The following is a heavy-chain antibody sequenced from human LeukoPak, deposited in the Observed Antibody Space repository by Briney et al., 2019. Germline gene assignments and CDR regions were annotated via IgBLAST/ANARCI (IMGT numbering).Heavy chain of an antibody. V-gene: IGHV3-30*18. Sequence: GGSLRLSCAASGFTFSSYGMHWVRQAPGKGLEWVAVISYDGSKRYHADSVRGRFTISRDNSKNMLYLQMNSLRDEDTALYYCAKDFLDTEQRNYNYYGMDVWGQGTTVTVSS. J-gene: IGHJ6*02. D-gene: IGHD1-1*01. CDR3: AKDFLDTEQRNYNYYGMDV. CDR1: GFTFSSYG. CDR2: ISYDGSKR.